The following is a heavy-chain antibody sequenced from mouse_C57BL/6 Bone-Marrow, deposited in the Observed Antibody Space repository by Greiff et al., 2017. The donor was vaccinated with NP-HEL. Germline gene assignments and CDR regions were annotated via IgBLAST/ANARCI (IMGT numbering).Heavy chain of an antibody. CDR1: GFTFSSYA. J-gene: IGHJ2*01. CDR3: ARDVVSGTDY. CDR2: ISDGGSYT. V-gene: IGHV5-4*01. Sequence: EVKLVESGGGLVKPGGSLKLSCAASGFTFSSYAMSWVRQTPEKRLEWVATISDGGSYTYYPDNVKGRFTISRDNAKNNLYLQMSHLKSEDTAMYYCARDVVSGTDYWGQGTTLTVSS. D-gene: IGHD4-1*01.